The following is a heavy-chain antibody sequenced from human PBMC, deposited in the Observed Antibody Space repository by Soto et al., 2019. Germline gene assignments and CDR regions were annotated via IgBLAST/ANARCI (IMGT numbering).Heavy chain of an antibody. CDR2: ISGSGGGT. Sequence: VQLLESGGGLVQPGGALRLSCATSGFSFSTYAMTWVRQAPGKGLEWVSGISGSGGGTYYTDSVKGRVTISRDNSQSTLYLQMNSERVEHAAVYLCAKARSIAAYHTPDVDYWGRGTLVTVSS. V-gene: IGHV3-23*01. CDR3: AKARSIAAYHTPDVDY. CDR1: GFSFSTYA. D-gene: IGHD6-6*01. J-gene: IGHJ4*02.